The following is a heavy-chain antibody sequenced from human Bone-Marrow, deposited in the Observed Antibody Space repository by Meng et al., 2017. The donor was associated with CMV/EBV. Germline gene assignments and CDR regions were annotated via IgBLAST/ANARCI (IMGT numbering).Heavy chain of an antibody. CDR3: ARARYYFDY. Sequence: SETLSLTCTVSGGSISSSSYYWGWIRQPPGKGLEWIGYIYYSGSTNYTPSLKSRVTISVDTSKNQFSLKLSSVTAADTAVYYCARARYYFDYWGQGTLVTVSS. V-gene: IGHV4-61*05. CDR1: GGSISSSSYY. J-gene: IGHJ4*02. CDR2: IYYSGST.